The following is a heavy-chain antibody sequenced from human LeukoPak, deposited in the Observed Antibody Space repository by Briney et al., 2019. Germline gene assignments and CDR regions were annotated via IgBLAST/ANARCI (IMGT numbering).Heavy chain of an antibody. V-gene: IGHV3-48*03. J-gene: IGHJ4*02. Sequence: AGGSLRLSCAASGFTFSSYEMNWVRQAPGKGLEWVSYISGSGRTMSYADSVKGRFTISRDNAKNSLYLQMNSLRAEDTAVYYCAKGGGSSWPFDCWGQGTLVTVSS. CDR3: AKGGGSSWPFDC. CDR1: GFTFSSYE. D-gene: IGHD6-13*01. CDR2: ISGSGRTM.